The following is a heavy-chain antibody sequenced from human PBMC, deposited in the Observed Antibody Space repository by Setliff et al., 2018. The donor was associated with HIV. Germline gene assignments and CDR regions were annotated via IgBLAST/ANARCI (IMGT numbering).Heavy chain of an antibody. CDR2: MHTSGNT. J-gene: IGHJ4*02. CDR3: TRDQKGYSYGYFDS. D-gene: IGHD5-18*01. CDR1: GDSISGYY. Sequence: SETLSLTCTSSGDSISGYYWSWIRQPAGKGLEWIGRMHTSGNTNYNPSLKSRVTMSVDTSKNQFSLRLSSVTAADTAVYYCTRDQKGYSYGYFDSWGQGTLVTVSS. V-gene: IGHV4-4*07.